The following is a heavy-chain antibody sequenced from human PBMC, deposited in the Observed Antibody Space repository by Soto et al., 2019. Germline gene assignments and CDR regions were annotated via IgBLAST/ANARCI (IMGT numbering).Heavy chain of an antibody. J-gene: IGHJ4*02. V-gene: IGHV1-8*01. CDR1: GYTFTSYD. CDR2: MNPNSGNT. D-gene: IGHD3-3*01. CDR3: ARGGTSPYYDFWSGYYTGLDY. Sequence: RASVKVSCKASGYTFTSYDINWVRQATGQGLEWMGWMNPNSGNTGYAQKFQGRVTMTRNTSISTAYMELSSLRSEDTAVYYCARGGTSPYYDFWSGYYTGLDYWGQGTLVTVSS.